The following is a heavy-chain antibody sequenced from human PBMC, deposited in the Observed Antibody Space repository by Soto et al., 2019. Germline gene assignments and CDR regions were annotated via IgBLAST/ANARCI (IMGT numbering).Heavy chain of an antibody. CDR1: RFNFSSYA. D-gene: IGHD3-22*01. CDR2: ISGSGGST. Sequence: EVQLLESGGGLVQPGGYLRLSCAASRFNFSSYAMSWVRQAPGKGLEWVSAISGSGGSTYYADSVKGRFTISRDNSNNTLYLQLNSLRAEDTAVYYCASNYYDSSGIDYWGQGTLVTVSS. J-gene: IGHJ4*02. CDR3: ASNYYDSSGIDY. V-gene: IGHV3-23*01.